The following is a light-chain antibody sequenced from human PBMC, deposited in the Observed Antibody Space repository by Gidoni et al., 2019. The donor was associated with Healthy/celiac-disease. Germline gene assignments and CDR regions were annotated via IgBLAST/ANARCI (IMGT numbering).Light chain of an antibody. J-gene: IGKJ3*01. CDR1: QDISNY. CDR3: QQYDNLPFT. Sequence: DIPMTQSPSSLSASVGDRVTITFQASQDISNYLNWYQQKPGKAPKLLIYDASNLETGVPSRFSGSGSGTDFTFTISSLQPEDIATYYCQQYDNLPFTFXPXTKVDIK. CDR2: DAS. V-gene: IGKV1-33*01.